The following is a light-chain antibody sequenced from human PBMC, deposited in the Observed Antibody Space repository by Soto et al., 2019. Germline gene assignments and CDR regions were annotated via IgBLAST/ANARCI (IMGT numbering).Light chain of an antibody. CDR3: QSYDNSLSGSWV. CDR2: EVS. CDR1: SSDVGGYNF. V-gene: IGLV2-14*01. J-gene: IGLJ3*02. Sequence: QSALTQPASVSGSPGQSITISCTGTSSDVGGYNFVSWYQQHPGKVPKLMIYEVSNRPSGVPDRFSGSKSGTSASLAINGLQAEDEAHYYCQSYDNSLSGSWVFGGGTKLTVL.